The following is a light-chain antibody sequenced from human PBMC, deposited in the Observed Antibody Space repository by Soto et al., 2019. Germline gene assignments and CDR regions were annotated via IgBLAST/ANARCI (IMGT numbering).Light chain of an antibody. CDR3: QQYNSYPLT. CDR1: QSISSW. Sequence: DIQMTQSPSTLSASVGDRVTITCRASQSISSWLAWYQQKPGKAPKLLIYKASSLESGVPSRFSGGGSGTEFTLTSSSLQPDDLATYYCQQYNSYPLTFGQETKVDIK. CDR2: KAS. J-gene: IGKJ1*01. V-gene: IGKV1-5*03.